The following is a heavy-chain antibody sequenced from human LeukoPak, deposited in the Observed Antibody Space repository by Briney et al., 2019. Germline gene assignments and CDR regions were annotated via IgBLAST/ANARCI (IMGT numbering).Heavy chain of an antibody. J-gene: IGHJ4*02. CDR1: GFTSSNYA. CDR2: MSGSGQNT. CDR3: AKEGEGHIAMKALLTRDLDY. V-gene: IGHV3-23*01. D-gene: IGHD3-22*01. Sequence: GGSLRLSFAASGFTSSNYAMSWVRQAPGKGLEWVATMSGSGQNTYYADSVKARFTISRDNSKNTLYLQMNSLKAEDTAVYYCAKEGEGHIAMKALLTRDLDYWGQGTLVTVSS.